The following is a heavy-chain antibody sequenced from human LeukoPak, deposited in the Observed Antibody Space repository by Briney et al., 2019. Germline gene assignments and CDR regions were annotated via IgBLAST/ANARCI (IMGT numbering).Heavy chain of an antibody. CDR2: IYPGDSDT. Sequence: GESLKISCKGSGYTFTTYWIAWVRQMPGKGLEWMGIIYPGDSDTRYSPSFQGQVTISVDKSISTAYLHWSSLKASDTAMYYCARRGPSSGRDNWFDPWGQGTLVTVSS. V-gene: IGHV5-51*01. CDR3: ARRGPSSGRDNWFDP. D-gene: IGHD6-19*01. J-gene: IGHJ5*02. CDR1: GYTFTTYW.